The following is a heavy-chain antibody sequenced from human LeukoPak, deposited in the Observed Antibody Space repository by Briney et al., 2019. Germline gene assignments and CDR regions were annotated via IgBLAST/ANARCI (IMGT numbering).Heavy chain of an antibody. CDR1: GYTFTNYG. Sequence: ASVKVSCKASGYTFTNYGIFWVRQAPGQGLEWMGWISAYSGNTNYAQKLQGRVTMTTETSTSTAYMELESLRSDDTAVYYCASFQGSYYDTSGYLGGDYWGQGTLVTVSS. CDR3: ASFQGSYYDTSGYLGGDY. J-gene: IGHJ4*02. D-gene: IGHD3-22*01. V-gene: IGHV1-18*01. CDR2: ISAYSGNT.